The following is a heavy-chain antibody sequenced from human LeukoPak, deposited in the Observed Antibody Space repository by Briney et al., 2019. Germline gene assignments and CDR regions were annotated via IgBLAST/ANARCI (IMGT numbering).Heavy chain of an antibody. CDR3: AREEIGYCSGGSCFLFDY. D-gene: IGHD2-15*01. Sequence: GASVKVSCKASGGTFSSYTISWVRQAPGQGLEWMGRIIPILGIANYAQKFQGRVTITADKSTSTAYMELSSLRSEDTAVYYCAREEIGYCSGGSCFLFDYWGQGTLVTVSS. V-gene: IGHV1-69*04. CDR2: IIPILGIA. J-gene: IGHJ4*02. CDR1: GGTFSSYT.